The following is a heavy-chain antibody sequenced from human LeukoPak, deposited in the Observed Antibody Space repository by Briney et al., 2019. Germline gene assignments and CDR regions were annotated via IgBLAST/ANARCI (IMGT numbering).Heavy chain of an antibody. D-gene: IGHD3-3*01. CDR1: GVSITGDSYY. J-gene: IGHJ4*02. Sequence: SETPSLTCTVSGVSITGDSYYWAWIRQPPGKKLEWIGSLYHTGAVHYNPSLKSRVTISEDTPKNQFSLKLTSVTAADTAMYYCARHGGFTPPDYWGQGTLVAVSS. CDR2: LYHTGAV. V-gene: IGHV4-39*01. CDR3: ARHGGFTPPDY.